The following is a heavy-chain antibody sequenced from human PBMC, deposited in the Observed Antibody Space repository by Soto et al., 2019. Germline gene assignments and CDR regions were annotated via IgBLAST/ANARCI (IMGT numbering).Heavy chain of an antibody. CDR2: IVPIVDTS. D-gene: IGHD5-12*01. J-gene: IGHJ4*02. Sequence: QVQLVQSGAEVRQPASSVKVSCKTSGGTFSSYAISWVRQAPGQGLEWMGGIVPIVDTSTYAQKFQGRVTITEHESTSTVYMELSSLRSDDTAVYYCVRVVAIPGYPDNWGQGTLVTVSS. CDR1: GGTFSSYA. CDR3: VRVVAIPGYPDN. V-gene: IGHV1-69*12.